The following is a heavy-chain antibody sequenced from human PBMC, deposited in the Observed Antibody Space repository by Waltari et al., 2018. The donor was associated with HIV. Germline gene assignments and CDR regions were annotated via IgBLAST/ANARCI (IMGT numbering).Heavy chain of an antibody. J-gene: IGHJ2*01. Sequence: QLQLQESGPGLVKPSETLSLTCTVSGGSVSSSSYFWGWIRQPPGKGLEWVGRIEYTGRAYYTPSLKSRVTISVDTSKNQFALKVTSVTAADTAVYYCARHALRVGAAYWNFDLWGRGTLVTVSS. CDR1: GGSVSSSSYF. V-gene: IGHV4-39*01. D-gene: IGHD1-26*01. CDR2: IEYTGRA. CDR3: ARHALRVGAAYWNFDL.